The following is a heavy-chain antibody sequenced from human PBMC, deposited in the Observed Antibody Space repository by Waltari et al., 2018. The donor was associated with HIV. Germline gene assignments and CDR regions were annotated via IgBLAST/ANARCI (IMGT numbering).Heavy chain of an antibody. J-gene: IGHJ4*02. CDR3: ARGHSSGYYGDY. CDR1: GFTFSSYS. V-gene: IGHV3-21*01. D-gene: IGHD3-22*01. CDR2: MSSSSSYI. Sequence: EVQLVESGGGLVKPGGSLRLSCAASGFTFSSYSMNWVRQAPGKGLEWVSSMSSSSSYIYYADSVKGRFTISRDNAKNSLYLQMNSLRAEDTAVYYCARGHSSGYYGDYWGQGTLVTVSS.